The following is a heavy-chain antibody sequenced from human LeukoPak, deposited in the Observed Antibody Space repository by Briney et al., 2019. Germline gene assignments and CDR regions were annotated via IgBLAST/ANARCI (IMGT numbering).Heavy chain of an antibody. CDR3: AKSSGEILPRLLDY. Sequence: GGSLRLSCAASGFTFSSYAMSWVRQAPGKGLEWVSAISGSGGSTYYADSVKGRFTISRDNSKYTLYLQMNSLRAEDTAVYYCAKSSGEILPRLLDYWGQGTLVTVSS. D-gene: IGHD3-10*01. J-gene: IGHJ4*02. CDR2: ISGSGGST. V-gene: IGHV3-23*01. CDR1: GFTFSSYA.